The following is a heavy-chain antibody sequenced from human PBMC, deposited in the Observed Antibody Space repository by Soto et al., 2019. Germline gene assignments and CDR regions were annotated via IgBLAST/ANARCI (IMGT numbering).Heavy chain of an antibody. CDR1: RFTFSGYA. CDR2: ISDYGSTK. J-gene: IGHJ6*02. V-gene: IGHV3-30-3*01. CDR3: ARVRLLTLTDYYYGVDV. D-gene: IGHD4-17*01. Sequence: GGSLSLFFTASRFTFSGYAMHWVRQAPGRWLDWVAVISDYGSTKYSGDSVKGRFTFSRDSSKTMPYLEVNSLRAEDTAGYYCARVRLLTLTDYYYGVDVWGQGTTVTVSS.